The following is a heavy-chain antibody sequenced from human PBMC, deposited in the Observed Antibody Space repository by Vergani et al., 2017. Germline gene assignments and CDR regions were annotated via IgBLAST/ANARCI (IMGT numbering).Heavy chain of an antibody. V-gene: IGHV4-34*01. D-gene: IGHD3-3*01. CDR1: GGSFSGYY. Sequence: QVQLQESGPGLVKPSETLSLTCAVYGGSFSGYYWSWIRQPPGKGLEWIGEINHSGSTNYNPSLKSRVTISVDTSKNQFSLKLSSVTAADTAVYYCARHLYDDFWSGYNTPDSLWADVWGQGTTVTVSS. CDR3: ARHLYDDFWSGYNTPDSLWADV. CDR2: INHSGST. J-gene: IGHJ6*02.